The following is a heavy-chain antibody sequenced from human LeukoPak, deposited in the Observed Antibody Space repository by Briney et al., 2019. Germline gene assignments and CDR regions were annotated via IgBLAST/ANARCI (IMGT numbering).Heavy chain of an antibody. CDR1: GFTLSSYS. V-gene: IGHV3-21*01. CDR3: ARDQDSYGQDYYDSSGYYR. Sequence: GGSLRLSCAASGFTLSSYSMNWVRQAPGKGLEWVSSISSSSSYIYYADSVKGRFTISRDNAKNSLYLQMNSLRAEDTAVYYCARDQDSYGQDYYDSSGYYRWGQGTLVTVSS. D-gene: IGHD3-22*01. J-gene: IGHJ4*02. CDR2: ISSSSSYI.